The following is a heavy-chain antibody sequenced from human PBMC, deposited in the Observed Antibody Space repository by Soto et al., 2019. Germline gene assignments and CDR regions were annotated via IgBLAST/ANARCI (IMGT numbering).Heavy chain of an antibody. Sequence: ASVKVSCKASGGTFSSYAISWVRQAPGQGLERMGGIIPIFGTANYAQKFQGRVTITADESTGTAYMELSSLRSEDTAVYYCARGRSSSWYYAFDIWGQGTMVTVSS. CDR2: IIPIFGTA. D-gene: IGHD6-13*01. CDR3: ARGRSSSWYYAFDI. V-gene: IGHV1-69*13. CDR1: GGTFSSYA. J-gene: IGHJ3*02.